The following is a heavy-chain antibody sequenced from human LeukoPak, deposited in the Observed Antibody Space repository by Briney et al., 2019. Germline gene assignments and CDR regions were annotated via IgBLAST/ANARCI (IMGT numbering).Heavy chain of an antibody. V-gene: IGHV3-21*05. D-gene: IGHD4-17*01. CDR3: ARVSYGDSGYFDY. CDR2: ISSSSSYI. CDR1: GLTFGSYS. J-gene: IGHJ4*02. Sequence: PGESLRLSCAASGLTFGSYSMNWVRQAPGKGLEWVSYISSSSSYINYADSVKGRFTISRDNAKNSLYLQMNSLRAEDTAVYYCARVSYGDSGYFDYWGQGTLVTVSS.